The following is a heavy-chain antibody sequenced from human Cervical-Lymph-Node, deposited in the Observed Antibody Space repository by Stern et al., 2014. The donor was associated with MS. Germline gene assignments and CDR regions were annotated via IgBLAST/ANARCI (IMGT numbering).Heavy chain of an antibody. J-gene: IGHJ4*02. CDR2: IYFSGST. D-gene: IGHD6-19*01. V-gene: IGHV4-31*03. CDR3: ARGSAVAGSFDH. CDR1: GASISSANYY. Sequence: QVQLQESGPGLVKPSQTLSLTGTVSGASISSANYYWNWVRQHPGRGLEWIGYIYFSGSTYYVPSLKRRITMSVDTSQNHFSLNMESVTAADTAVYYCARGSAVAGSFDHWGQGALVTVSS.